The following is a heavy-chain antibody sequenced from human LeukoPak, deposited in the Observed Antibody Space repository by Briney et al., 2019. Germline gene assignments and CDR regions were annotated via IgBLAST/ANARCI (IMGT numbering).Heavy chain of an antibody. CDR3: AKGTDIVVQGIDS. CDR2: ISWNSGSI. J-gene: IGHJ4*02. V-gene: IGHV3-9*01. Sequence: PGRALRLSFEAPGFSFDDYAMHWGRQAPGKGLGGGSGISWNSGSIGYADSVKGRFTISRDNAKNSLYLQMNSLRVEDTAFYYCAKGTDIVVQGIDSWGQGTLVTVSS. D-gene: IGHD1-1*01. CDR1: GFSFDDYA.